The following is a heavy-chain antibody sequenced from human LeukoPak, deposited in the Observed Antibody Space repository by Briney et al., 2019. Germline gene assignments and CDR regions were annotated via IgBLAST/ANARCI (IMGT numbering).Heavy chain of an antibody. J-gene: IGHJ6*03. CDR1: GYTFTSYD. CDR3: ARPGYYYYYMDV. Sequence: ASGKVSCKASGYTFTSYDINWVRQATGQGLEWMGWMNPNSGNTGYAQKFQGRVTMTRNTSISTAYMELSRLRSEDTAVYYCARPGYYYYYMDVWGKGTTVTVSS. V-gene: IGHV1-8*01. CDR2: MNPNSGNT.